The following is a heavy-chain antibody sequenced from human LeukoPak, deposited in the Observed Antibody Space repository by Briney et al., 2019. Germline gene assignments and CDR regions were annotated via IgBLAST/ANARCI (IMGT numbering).Heavy chain of an antibody. CDR1: GFTFTNAW. J-gene: IGHJ4*02. CDR3: STLTSRGLSDS. CDR2: IKSKADGETI. D-gene: IGHD1-20*01. Sequence: GGPLRLSCAASGFTFTNAWMNWVRQAPGKGLEWVGRIKSKADGETIDYAAPVKGRFTFSRDDSKNMLYLQMNSLKSEDTAVYYCSTLTSRGLSDSWGQGTLVTVSS. V-gene: IGHV3-15*07.